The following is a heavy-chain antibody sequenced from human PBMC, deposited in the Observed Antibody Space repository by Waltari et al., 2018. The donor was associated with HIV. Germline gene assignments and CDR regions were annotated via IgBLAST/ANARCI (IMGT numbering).Heavy chain of an antibody. D-gene: IGHD3-9*01. Sequence: QVQLQDSGPGLVKPSGTLSLTCVVSGGSISSSNWWSWVRQPPGKGLEWIGEIYHRGSTHYNPSLKSRVTISVDKSKDKFTLKLRSVTAADTAVYFCARVSSLTGYYTALYYWGQGTLVTVSS. CDR1: GGSISSSNW. CDR2: IYHRGST. CDR3: ARVSSLTGYYTALYY. V-gene: IGHV4-4*02. J-gene: IGHJ4*02.